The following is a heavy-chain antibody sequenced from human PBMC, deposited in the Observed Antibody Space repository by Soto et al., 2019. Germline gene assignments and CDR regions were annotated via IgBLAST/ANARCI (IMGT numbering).Heavy chain of an antibody. V-gene: IGHV2-26*01. Sequence: QVTLKESGPVLVKPTETLTLTCTVSGFSLSNARMGVSWIRQPPGKALEWLAHIFSNDEKSYSTSLKSRLTISKDTSKSQVVLTMTNMDPVDTATYYCARRLGYCISTRCFQYYFDYWGQGTLVTVSS. CDR2: IFSNDEK. CDR3: ARRLGYCISTRCFQYYFDY. CDR1: GFSLSNARMG. J-gene: IGHJ4*02. D-gene: IGHD2-2*01.